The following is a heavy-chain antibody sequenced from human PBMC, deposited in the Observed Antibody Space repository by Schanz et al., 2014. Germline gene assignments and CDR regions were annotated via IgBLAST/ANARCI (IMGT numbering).Heavy chain of an antibody. CDR1: GFTFDDHA. D-gene: IGHD2-21*02. CDR3: AKVQTHTLYGGNSCFDY. Sequence: EVQLVESGGGLVQPGRSLRLSCAASGFTFDDHAMHWVRQVPGKGLEWVSGISWNSGNIAYADSVKGRFTISRDNAKNSLYLQMNSLRPEDTALYYCAKVQTHTLYGGNSCFDYWGQGTLVTVFS. J-gene: IGHJ4*02. CDR2: ISWNSGNI. V-gene: IGHV3-9*01.